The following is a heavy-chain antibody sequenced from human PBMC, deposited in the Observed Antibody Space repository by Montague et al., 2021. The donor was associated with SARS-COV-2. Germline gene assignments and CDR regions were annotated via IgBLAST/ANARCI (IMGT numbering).Heavy chain of an antibody. D-gene: IGHD1-1*01. CDR3: AKGQVPRSTTFTWFDP. CDR2: ITASGGTI. V-gene: IGHV3-23*01. J-gene: IGHJ5*02. Sequence: SLRLSCAASGFTFSSYSMTWFRQAPGKGLDWVSAITASGGTIYYSGPLKGRFAISKDNSKRTLYLQISGQGADDTGVYYCAKGQVPRSTTFTWFDPWGQGTLVTVSS. CDR1: GFTFSSYS.